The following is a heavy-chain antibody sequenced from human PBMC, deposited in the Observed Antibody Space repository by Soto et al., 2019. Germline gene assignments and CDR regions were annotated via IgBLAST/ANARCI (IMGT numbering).Heavy chain of an antibody. V-gene: IGHV4-61*08. CDR3: PRSLNFFYYGLNA. J-gene: IGHJ6*02. CDR2: IYYSGRT. Sequence: SETLSLTCTVSGGSVSSGDYFWSWLRQSPGKRLEWIAYIYYSGRTNYNPSLKSRATLSVDTSKTQVSLTLTSMTAADAALYYSPRSLNFFYYGLNAGGQGTGVTSP. D-gene: IGHD3-3*01. CDR1: GGSVSSGDYF.